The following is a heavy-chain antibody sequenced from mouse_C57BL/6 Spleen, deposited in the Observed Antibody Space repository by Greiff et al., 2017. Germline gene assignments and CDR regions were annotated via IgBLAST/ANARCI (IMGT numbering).Heavy chain of an antibody. CDR1: GYTFTEYT. CDR2: FYPGGGSI. D-gene: IGHD2-2*01. V-gene: IGHV1-62-2*01. Sequence: QVQLQQSGAELVKPGASVKLSCKASGYTFTEYTIHWVKQRSGQGLEWIGWFYPGGGSIKYNEKFKDKATLTVDKSSSTAYMQLSSLTSEDSAVYYCARDYGYDDGNFDYWGQGTTLTVSS. CDR3: ARDYGYDDGNFDY. J-gene: IGHJ2*01.